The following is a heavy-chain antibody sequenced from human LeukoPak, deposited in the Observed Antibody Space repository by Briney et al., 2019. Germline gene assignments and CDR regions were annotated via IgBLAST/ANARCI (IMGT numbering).Heavy chain of an antibody. Sequence: GGSLRLSCAASGFIFSNYAMTWVRQAPGKGLEWVSSSGSTTDYSDSVKGRFTISRDNSKNTLYLQMNSLRADDTAVYYCTRDSSYGDYSTASDYWGQGALVTVSS. CDR1: GFIFSNYA. CDR3: TRDSSYGDYSTASDY. D-gene: IGHD4-17*01. V-gene: IGHV3-23*01. J-gene: IGHJ4*02. CDR2: SGSTT.